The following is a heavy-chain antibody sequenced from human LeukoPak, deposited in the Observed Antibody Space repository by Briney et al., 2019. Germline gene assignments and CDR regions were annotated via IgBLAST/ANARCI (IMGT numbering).Heavy chain of an antibody. CDR3: ARGYYYNMDV. Sequence: GGSLRLSCAASGFTFSSYAMHWVRQAPGKGLEYVSAISSNGGSTYYANSVKGRFTISRDNSKNTLYLQMGSLRAEDMAVYYCARGYYYNMDVWGQGTTVTVSS. J-gene: IGHJ6*02. CDR2: ISSNGGST. CDR1: GFTFSSYA. V-gene: IGHV3-64*01.